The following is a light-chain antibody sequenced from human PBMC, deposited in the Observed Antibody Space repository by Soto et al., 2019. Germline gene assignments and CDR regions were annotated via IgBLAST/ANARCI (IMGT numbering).Light chain of an antibody. Sequence: QSALTQPASVSGSPGQSITISCTGTSSDVGGYKYVSWYQQHPGKAPKLMIYEVSHRPSGVSNRFSGSKSGNTASLTISGLQAEDEADYYCGSYTRSSKVVFGGGTKLTVL. CDR1: SSDVGGYKY. CDR2: EVS. J-gene: IGLJ2*01. CDR3: GSYTRSSKVV. V-gene: IGLV2-14*01.